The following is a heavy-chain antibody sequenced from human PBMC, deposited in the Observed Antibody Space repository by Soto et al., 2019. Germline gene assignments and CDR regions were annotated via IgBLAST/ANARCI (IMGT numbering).Heavy chain of an antibody. CDR1: GFTFSKYQ. CDR2: IWNDGSNK. D-gene: IGHD2-8*01. CDR3: ARIGTWALNFDY. J-gene: IGHJ4*02. V-gene: IGHV3-33*01. Sequence: QVQLVASGGGVVQPGRSLRLSCAASGFTFSKYQMHWVRQAPGKGLEWVALIWNDGSNKMYADSVKGRFTISRDNPKNTLYLQMNSLRAEDTAVYYCARIGTWALNFDYWGQGTLVTVSS.